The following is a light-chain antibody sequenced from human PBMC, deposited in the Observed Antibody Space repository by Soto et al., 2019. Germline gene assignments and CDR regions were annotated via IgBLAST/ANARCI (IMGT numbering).Light chain of an antibody. CDR2: TAS. J-gene: IGKJ5*01. CDR1: QNIARY. V-gene: IGKV1-39*01. CDR3: EQGYGTPLT. Sequence: DIQMTQSPSSLSASVGDRVSLTCRASQNIARYLNWFQQKPGEAPKLLIYTASTLHSGVPSRFSGPGSGPDFTLTISSLQPEDFATYYCEQGYGTPLTFGQGTRLEVK.